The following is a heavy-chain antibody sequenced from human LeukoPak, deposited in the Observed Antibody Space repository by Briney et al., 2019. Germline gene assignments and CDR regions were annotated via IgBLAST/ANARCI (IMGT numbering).Heavy chain of an antibody. CDR1: GFTFSSYG. D-gene: IGHD6-13*01. Sequence: ESGGGVVQPGRSLRLSCAASGFTFSSYGMHWVRQAPGKGLEWVAVIWYDGSNKYYADSVKGRFTISRDNSKNTLYLQMNSLRAEDTAVYYCARGSNSSPLELDYWGQGTLVTVSS. CDR3: ARGSNSSPLELDY. J-gene: IGHJ4*02. CDR2: IWYDGSNK. V-gene: IGHV3-33*01.